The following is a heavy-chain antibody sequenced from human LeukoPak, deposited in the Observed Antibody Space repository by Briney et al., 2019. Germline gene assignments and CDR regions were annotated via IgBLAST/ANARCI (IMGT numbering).Heavy chain of an antibody. CDR3: ARVTYGDYSYYFDY. V-gene: IGHV3-30-3*01. J-gene: IGHJ4*02. D-gene: IGHD4-17*01. CDR1: AFTFSSFW. CDR2: ISYDGSNK. Sequence: PGGSLKLSCAPSAFTFSSFWMTWVRQAPGKGLEWVAVISYDGSNKYYADSVKGRFTISRDNSDNTLYLQMNSLRAEDTAVYYCARVTYGDYSYYFDYWGQGTLVTVSS.